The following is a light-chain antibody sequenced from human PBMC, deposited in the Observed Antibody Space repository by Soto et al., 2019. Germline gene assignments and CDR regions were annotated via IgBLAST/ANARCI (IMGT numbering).Light chain of an antibody. V-gene: IGKV3-11*01. Sequence: EIVMTQSPATVSLSPGERATLFCRASQNVGTSLAWYQQKPGQAPRLLIYDASNRATGIPARFSGSGSGTDFTLTISSLEPEDFAVYYCQQRSNWPPPLTFGGGTKVDI. CDR1: QNVGTS. CDR3: QQRSNWPPPLT. J-gene: IGKJ4*01. CDR2: DAS.